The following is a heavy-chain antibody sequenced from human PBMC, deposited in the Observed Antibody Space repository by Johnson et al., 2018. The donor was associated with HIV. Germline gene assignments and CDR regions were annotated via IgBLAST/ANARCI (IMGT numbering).Heavy chain of an antibody. CDR3: TRDTWGLRPDEGFDV. CDR1: GFTFDDYG. D-gene: IGHD2-21*01. CDR2: INWNGTNT. J-gene: IGHJ3*01. Sequence: VQLVESGGGVVRPGGSLRLSCADSGFTFDDYGMSWVRQAPGKGLEWVSGINWNGTNTGYADSVKGRFTISRDDSRSIAYLQLHSLRTEDTGVYYCTRDTWGLRPDEGFDVWGQGTLVTVSS. V-gene: IGHV3-20*04.